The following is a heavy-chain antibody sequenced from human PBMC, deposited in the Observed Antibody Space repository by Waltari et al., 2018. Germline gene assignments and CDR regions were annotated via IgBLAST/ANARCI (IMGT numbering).Heavy chain of an antibody. D-gene: IGHD6-13*01. Sequence: EVQLLESGGDLVQPGGSLRLSGTASGFFSNYAMSWVRQAPGKGLEAVSTFRGSGGSTYSADSVKGRFTIFRDNSKNTLYRQMSSLRAEDTAVYYCAKGGPSAGCFDYWGQGTLVTVSS. CDR3: AKGGPSAGCFDY. V-gene: IGHV3-23*01. J-gene: IGHJ4*02. CDR1: GFFSNYA. CDR2: FRGSGGST.